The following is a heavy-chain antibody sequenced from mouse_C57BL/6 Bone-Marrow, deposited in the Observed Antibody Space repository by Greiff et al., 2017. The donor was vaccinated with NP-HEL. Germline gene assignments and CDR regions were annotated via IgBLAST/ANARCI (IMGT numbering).Heavy chain of an antibody. CDR3: ARRLITAVVATNY. V-gene: IGHV1-81*01. CDR1: GYTFTSYG. J-gene: IGHJ2*01. D-gene: IGHD1-1*01. CDR2: IYPRSGNT. Sequence: VQLQQSGAELARPGASVKLSCKASGYTFTSYGISWVKQSTGQGLEWIGEIYPRSGNTYYNEKFKGKATLTADKSSSTAYMELRSLTSEDSAVYFCARRLITAVVATNYWGQGTTLTVSS.